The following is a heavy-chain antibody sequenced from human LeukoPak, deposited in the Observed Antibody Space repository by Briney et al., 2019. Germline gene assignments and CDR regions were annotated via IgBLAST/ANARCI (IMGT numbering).Heavy chain of an antibody. CDR3: ARDGPGLYYYYMDV. V-gene: IGHV3-30*04. J-gene: IGHJ6*03. CDR1: GFTFSTYP. Sequence: QPGRSLRLSCAASGFTFSTYPMHWVRQAPGKEREGGAVISFDGENEYYTDSVKGRFTISRANAKDTLYLQMHSLRPEDTAGYHRARDGPGLYYYYMDVWGKGATVTVSS. CDR2: ISFDGENE.